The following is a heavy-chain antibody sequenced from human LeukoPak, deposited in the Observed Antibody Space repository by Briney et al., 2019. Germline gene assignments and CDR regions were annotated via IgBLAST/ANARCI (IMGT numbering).Heavy chain of an antibody. D-gene: IGHD1-26*01. J-gene: IGHJ4*02. V-gene: IGHV3-9*01. Sequence: GGSLRLSCAASGFTFDDYAMHWVRQAPGKGLEWVSGISWNSGSIGYADSVKGRFTISRDNAKNSLYLQMNSLRAEDTAVYYCARGLVGATNLDYWGQGTLITVSS. CDR2: ISWNSGSI. CDR3: ARGLVGATNLDY. CDR1: GFTFDDYA.